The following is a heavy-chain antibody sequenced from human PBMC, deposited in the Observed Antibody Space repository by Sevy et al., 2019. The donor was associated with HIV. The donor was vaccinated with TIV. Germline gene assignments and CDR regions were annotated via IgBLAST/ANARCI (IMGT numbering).Heavy chain of an antibody. CDR3: AREGGASSAWCENWFGP. CDR1: GGSITSYS. V-gene: IGHV4-4*07. Sequence: SETLSLTCTVSGGSITSYSWSWIRQPAGKGLEWLGRIYSNGNSNYNPSLKRRVTMSVDMSKNQFSLKLTSVNAADTAVYFCAREGGASSAWCENWFGPWGQGTLVTVSS. CDR2: IYSNGNS. D-gene: IGHD6-19*01. J-gene: IGHJ5*02.